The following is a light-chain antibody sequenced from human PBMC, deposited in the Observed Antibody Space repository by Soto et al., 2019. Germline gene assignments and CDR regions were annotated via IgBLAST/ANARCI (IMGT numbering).Light chain of an antibody. CDR3: QTWGTGTWV. CDR2: LNSDGS. V-gene: IGLV4-69*01. J-gene: IGLJ3*02. Sequence: QLVLTQSPSASASLGASVKLTCTLSSGHSSYAIAWHQQQPEKGPRYLMKLNSDGSQQGDGIPDRFSGSSSGAERYLTISSLQSEDEADYYCQTWGTGTWVFGGGTKLTVL. CDR1: SGHSSYA.